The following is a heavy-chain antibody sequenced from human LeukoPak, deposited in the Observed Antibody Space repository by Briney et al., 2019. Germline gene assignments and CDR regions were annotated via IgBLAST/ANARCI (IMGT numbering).Heavy chain of an antibody. J-gene: IGHJ3*02. CDR3: ASDSPAKDAFDI. V-gene: IGHV3-21*01. Sequence: GGSLRLSCAASGFTFSSYSMNWVRQAPGKGLEWVSSISSSSSCIYYADSVKGRFTISRDNAKNSLYLQMNSLRAEDTAVYYCASDSPAKDAFDIWGQGTMVTVSS. CDR1: GFTFSSYS. CDR2: ISSSSSCI.